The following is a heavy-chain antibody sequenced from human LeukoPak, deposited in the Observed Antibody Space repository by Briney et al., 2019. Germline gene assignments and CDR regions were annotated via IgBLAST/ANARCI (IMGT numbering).Heavy chain of an antibody. V-gene: IGHV1-69*01. CDR3: ASLVRGEYCSAGSCGNWFHP. J-gene: IGHJ5*02. Sequence: VASGKVSCKASGGTFSSYAISWVRQAPGQGLEWMGGIIPIFGTANYAQKFQGRVTITADESTSTAYMELSSLRSEDTAVYYCASLVRGEYCSAGSCGNWFHPWVQGTLVTVSS. D-gene: IGHD2-15*01. CDR1: GGTFSSYA. CDR2: IIPIFGTA.